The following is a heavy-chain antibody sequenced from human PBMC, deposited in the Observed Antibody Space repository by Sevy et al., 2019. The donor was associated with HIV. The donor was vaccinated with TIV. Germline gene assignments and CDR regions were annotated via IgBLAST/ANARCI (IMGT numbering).Heavy chain of an antibody. V-gene: IGHV3-30-3*01. Sequence: GGSLILSCEASGFTFTRYAFHWVRHAPGKGLEWVAVVSKEGTNKYYADSVKGRFTISRDNSRNTLYLQMQSLRADDTAVYFCARDPHSVPHWGSFDSWGQGTLVTVSS. D-gene: IGHD3-16*01. CDR3: ARDPHSVPHWGSFDS. CDR2: VSKEGTNK. CDR1: GFTFTRYA. J-gene: IGHJ4*02.